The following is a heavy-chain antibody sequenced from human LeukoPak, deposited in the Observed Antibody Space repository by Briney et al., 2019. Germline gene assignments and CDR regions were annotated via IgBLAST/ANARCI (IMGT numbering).Heavy chain of an antibody. Sequence: SETLSLTCTVSGGSISSYYWSWIRQPPGKGLEWIGYIYHSGSTYYNPSLKSRVTISVDRSKNQFSLKLSSVTAADTAVYYCARGGDRSSWSIDYWGQGTLVTVSS. CDR2: IYHSGST. CDR1: GGSISSYY. D-gene: IGHD6-13*01. CDR3: ARGGDRSSWSIDY. J-gene: IGHJ4*02. V-gene: IGHV4-59*12.